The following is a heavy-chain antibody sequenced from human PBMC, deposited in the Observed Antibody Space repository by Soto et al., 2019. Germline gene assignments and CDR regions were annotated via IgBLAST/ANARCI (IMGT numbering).Heavy chain of an antibody. CDR3: AGSKYYYDSSGSF. J-gene: IGHJ4*02. D-gene: IGHD3-22*01. CDR1: AYSFSTYW. Sequence: GESLKISCKGSAYSFSTYWIGWVRQMPGKGLEWMGIIYPGDSDTRYSPSFQGQVTISADRSISTAYLQWSSLKASDTAMYYCAGSKYYYDSSGSFWGQETLVTVSS. CDR2: IYPGDSDT. V-gene: IGHV5-51*01.